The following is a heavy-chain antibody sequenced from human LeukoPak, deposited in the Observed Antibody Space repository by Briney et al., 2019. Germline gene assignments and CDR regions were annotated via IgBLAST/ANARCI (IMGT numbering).Heavy chain of an antibody. Sequence: SQTLSLTCAVSGGSISSGGYSWSWIRQPPGKGLEWIGYIYHSGSTYYNPSLKSRVTISVDRSKNQFSLKLSSVTAADTAVYYCARVHTDAFDIWGQRTMVTVSS. CDR2: IYHSGST. V-gene: IGHV4-30-2*01. CDR3: ARVHTDAFDI. J-gene: IGHJ3*02. CDR1: GGSISSGGYS.